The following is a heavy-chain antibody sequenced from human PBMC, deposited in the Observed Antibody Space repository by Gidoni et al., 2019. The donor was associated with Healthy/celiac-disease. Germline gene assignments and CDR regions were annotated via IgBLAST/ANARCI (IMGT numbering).Heavy chain of an antibody. CDR2: INHIGIT. Sequence: QVQLQQWGAGLLKPSETLSLTCAVYGGSFSGYYWSWIRQPPGKGLEWIGEINHIGITNYNPSLKSRVTISVDTSKNQFSLTLSSVTAADTAVYYCASTVTTEDNPHSRADFQHWGQGTLVTVSS. V-gene: IGHV4-34*01. D-gene: IGHD4-17*01. CDR3: ASTVTTEDNPHSRADFQH. CDR1: GGSFSGYY. J-gene: IGHJ1*01.